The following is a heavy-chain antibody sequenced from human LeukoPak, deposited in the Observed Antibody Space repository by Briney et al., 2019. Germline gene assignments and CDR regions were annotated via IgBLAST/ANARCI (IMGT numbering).Heavy chain of an antibody. CDR1: GFTFSSYW. J-gene: IGHJ5*02. CDR3: ARDFFAFGGVIALLDP. Sequence: PGGSLRLSCAASGFTFSSYWMSWVRQAPGKGLEWVANIKQDGSEKYYVDSVKGRFTISRDNAKNSLYLQMNSLRAEDTAVYYCARDFFAFGGVIALLDPWGQGTLITVSS. V-gene: IGHV3-7*01. D-gene: IGHD3-16*02. CDR2: IKQDGSEK.